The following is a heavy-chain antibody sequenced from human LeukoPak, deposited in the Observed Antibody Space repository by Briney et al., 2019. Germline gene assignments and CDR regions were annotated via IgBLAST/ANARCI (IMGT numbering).Heavy chain of an antibody. CDR2: ISWNGGGM. Sequence: GGSLRLSCAASGFTFDAYAMHWVRQAPGKGLEWVSGISWNGGGMGYAVSVKGRFTISRDNAKNSLYLQMNSLRDEDTALYYCCSGEQLGSLDYWGQGTLVTVSS. CDR3: CSGEQLGSLDY. J-gene: IGHJ4*02. CDR1: GFTFDAYA. D-gene: IGHD6-6*01. V-gene: IGHV3-9*01.